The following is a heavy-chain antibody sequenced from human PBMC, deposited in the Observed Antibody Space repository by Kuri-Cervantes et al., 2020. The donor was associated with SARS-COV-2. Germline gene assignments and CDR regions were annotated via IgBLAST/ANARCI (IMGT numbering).Heavy chain of an antibody. V-gene: IGHV1-69*13. CDR2: IIPIFGTA. CDR3: ARSAAYYGSVDWYFDL. D-gene: IGHD3-10*01. CDR1: GGTFSSYA. Sequence: SVKVSCKASGGTFSSYAISWVRQAPGQGLEWMGGIIPIFGTANYAQKFQGRVTITADESTSTAYMELSSLRSDDTAVYYCARSAAYYGSVDWYFDLWGRGTLVTVST. J-gene: IGHJ2*01.